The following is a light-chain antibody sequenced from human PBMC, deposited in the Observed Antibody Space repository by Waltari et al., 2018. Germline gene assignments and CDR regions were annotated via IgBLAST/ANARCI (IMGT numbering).Light chain of an antibody. J-gene: IGLJ1*01. CDR2: EVS. CDR3: SSYANTNSYI. V-gene: IGLV2-11*01. CDR1: FSDIGGYNF. Sequence: QAALTQPRSVSGSPGQSVTISCTGTFSDIGGYNFVSWYQHHPGTAPKLLIYEVSQRPSGVSGRFSGSQSGNTASLTISGLQAEDEADYYCSSYANTNSYIFGTETRLTVL.